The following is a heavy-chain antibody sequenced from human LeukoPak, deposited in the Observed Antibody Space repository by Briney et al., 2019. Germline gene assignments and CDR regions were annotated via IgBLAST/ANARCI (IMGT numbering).Heavy chain of an antibody. V-gene: IGHV4-39*01. CDR3: ARHDYGDNTFDY. CDR1: GGFISSYY. D-gene: IGHD4-17*01. J-gene: IGHJ4*02. CDR2: IYYSGST. Sequence: PSETLSLTCTVSGGFISSYYWGWIRQPPGKGLEWIGSIYYSGSTYYNPSLKSRVTISVDTSKNQFSLKLSSVTAADTAVYYCARHDYGDNTFDYWGQGTLVTVSS.